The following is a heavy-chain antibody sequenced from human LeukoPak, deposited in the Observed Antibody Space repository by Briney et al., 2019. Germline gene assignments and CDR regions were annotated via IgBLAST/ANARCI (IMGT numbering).Heavy chain of an antibody. Sequence: PGGSLRLSCAASGFTFSSYAMSWVRQAPGKGLEWVSAISGSGGSTYYADSVKGRFTISRDNSKNTLYLQMNSLRAEDTAVYYCAKGALVRTPHYYYYMDVWGKGTTVTVSS. CDR3: AKGALVRTPHYYYYMDV. CDR2: ISGSGGST. V-gene: IGHV3-23*01. J-gene: IGHJ6*03. D-gene: IGHD6-6*01. CDR1: GFTFSSYA.